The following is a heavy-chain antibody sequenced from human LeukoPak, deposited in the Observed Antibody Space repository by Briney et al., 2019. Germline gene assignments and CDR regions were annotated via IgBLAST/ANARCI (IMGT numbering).Heavy chain of an antibody. CDR3: ARNMTYYGTDY. Sequence: ASVKVSCRATGYSFTAYYMHWFRQAPGQGPEWMGWSDPNSGGTNYAQKFQGRVTMTRDTSISTAYMELSRLTADDTAVYYCARNMTYYGTDYWGQGTLVTVSS. CDR1: GYSFTAYY. J-gene: IGHJ4*02. V-gene: IGHV1-2*02. D-gene: IGHD3-10*01. CDR2: SDPNSGGT.